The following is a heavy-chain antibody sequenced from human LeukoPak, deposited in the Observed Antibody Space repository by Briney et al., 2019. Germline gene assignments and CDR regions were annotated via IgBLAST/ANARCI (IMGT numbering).Heavy chain of an antibody. CDR3: ARGEFDGGVYFDY. CDR2: IYYSGNT. CDR1: GGSISSYY. Sequence: PSETLSLTCTVSGGSISSYYWSWIRQPPGKGLEWIGYIYYSGNTNYNPSLKSRVTISVDKSKNQFSLKLSSVTAADTAVYYCARGEFDGGVYFDYWGQGTLVTVSS. J-gene: IGHJ4*02. D-gene: IGHD3-16*01. V-gene: IGHV4-59*12.